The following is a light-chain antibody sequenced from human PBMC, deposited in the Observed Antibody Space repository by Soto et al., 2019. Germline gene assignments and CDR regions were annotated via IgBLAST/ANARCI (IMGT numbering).Light chain of an antibody. CDR2: EAS. V-gene: IGKV1-5*01. CDR3: QQYETFSGT. CDR1: QSVSGW. J-gene: IGKJ1*01. Sequence: DIQMTQSPSTLSASVGARVTVACRASQSVSGWLAWYQQKPGEAPKLLIYEASALPRGVPSRFSGSGSGTKFTLTSASLQPDDFATYYCQQYETFSGTFGPGTKVDIK.